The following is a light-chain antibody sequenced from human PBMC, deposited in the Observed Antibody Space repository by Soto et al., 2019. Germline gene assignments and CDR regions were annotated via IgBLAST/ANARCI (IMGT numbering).Light chain of an antibody. V-gene: IGKV1-5*03. J-gene: IGKJ2*01. CDR1: QSISSW. Sequence: DIKMTQSPSTLSASVGDRVTITCRASQSISSWLAWYQQKPGKAPKLLIYKASSLESGVPSRFSGSGSGTEFTLTISSLQPEDFATYYCQKSYNIPYTFGQGTKLEI. CDR3: QKSYNIPYT. CDR2: KAS.